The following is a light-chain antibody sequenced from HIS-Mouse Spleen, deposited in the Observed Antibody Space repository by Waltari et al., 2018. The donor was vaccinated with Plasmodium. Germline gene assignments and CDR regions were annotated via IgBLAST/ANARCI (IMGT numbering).Light chain of an antibody. Sequence: SYELTQPPSVSVSPGQTASITCSGDNLGDKYACWYQQKAGQSPVWVIYQDSRRHAGIPGRFSGSNVGSTATLTISGTQAVDEADYYCQAWDSSTVVFGGGTKLTVL. V-gene: IGLV3-1*01. J-gene: IGLJ2*01. CDR1: NLGDKY. CDR3: QAWDSSTVV. CDR2: QDS.